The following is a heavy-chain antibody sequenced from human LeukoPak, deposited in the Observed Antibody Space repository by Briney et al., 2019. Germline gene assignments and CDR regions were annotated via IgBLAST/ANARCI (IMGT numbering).Heavy chain of an antibody. CDR2: IYYSGST. Sequence: SETLSLTRTVSGGSISSSSYYWGWIRQPPGKGLEWIGSIYYSGSTYYNPSLKSRVTISVDTSKNQFSLKLSSVTAADTAVYYCAREPRGYYSYYFDYWGQGTLVTVSS. CDR3: AREPRGYYSYYFDY. D-gene: IGHD3-22*01. J-gene: IGHJ4*02. V-gene: IGHV4-39*02. CDR1: GGSISSSSYY.